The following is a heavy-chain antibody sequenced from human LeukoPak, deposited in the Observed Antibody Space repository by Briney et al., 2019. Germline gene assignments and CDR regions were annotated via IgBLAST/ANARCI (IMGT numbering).Heavy chain of an antibody. CDR3: ARSGGNYYDTDAFDI. D-gene: IGHD1-26*01. Sequence: SETLSLTCAVSGGSILTTNWWSWVRQPPGKGLEWIGEVHLSGTSNYNPSLKSRVSMSIDKSKNQLSLKLSSVTAADTAVYYCARSGGNYYDTDAFDIWGQGTMVTVSS. CDR1: GGSILTTNW. CDR2: VHLSGTS. J-gene: IGHJ3*02. V-gene: IGHV4-4*02.